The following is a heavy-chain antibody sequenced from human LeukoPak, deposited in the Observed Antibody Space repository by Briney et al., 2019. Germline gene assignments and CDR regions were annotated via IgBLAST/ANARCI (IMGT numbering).Heavy chain of an antibody. CDR2: ISYDGSNK. CDR3: ARGGGYSSGWNDY. D-gene: IGHD6-19*01. J-gene: IGHJ4*02. Sequence: GGSLRLSCAASGFTFSSYGMHWVRQAPGKGLEWVAVISYDGSNKYYADSVKGRFTISRDNSKNTLYLQMNSLRAEDTAVYYCARGGGYSSGWNDYWGQGTLVTVSS. CDR1: GFTFSSYG. V-gene: IGHV3-30*03.